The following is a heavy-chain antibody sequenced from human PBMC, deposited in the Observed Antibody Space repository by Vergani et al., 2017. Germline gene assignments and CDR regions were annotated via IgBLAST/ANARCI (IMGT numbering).Heavy chain of an antibody. CDR2: IYYSGST. J-gene: IGHJ3*02. Sequence: QVRLQESGPGLVKPSETLSLTCTVSGGSISSSSYYWSWIRQPPGKGLEWIGYIYYSGSTNYNPSLKSRVTISVDTSKNQFSLKLSSVTAADTAVYYCATSKLGYYDSSAFDIWGQGTMVTVSS. CDR1: GGSISSSSYY. CDR3: ATSKLGYYDSSAFDI. D-gene: IGHD3-22*01. V-gene: IGHV4-61*01.